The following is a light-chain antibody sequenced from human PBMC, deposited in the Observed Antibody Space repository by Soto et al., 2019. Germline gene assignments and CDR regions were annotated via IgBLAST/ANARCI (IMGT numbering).Light chain of an antibody. J-gene: IGLJ3*02. V-gene: IGLV1-40*01. CDR1: SFNIGAGYD. Sequence: QSVLTQPPSVSGAPGQRVTISCTGSSFNIGAGYDVHWYQQLPGTAPKLLIYANNNRPSGVPDRFSGSKSGTSASLAITGLQAEDEADYYCQYYDSSLSGSVFGGGTKLTVL. CDR2: ANN. CDR3: QYYDSSLSGSV.